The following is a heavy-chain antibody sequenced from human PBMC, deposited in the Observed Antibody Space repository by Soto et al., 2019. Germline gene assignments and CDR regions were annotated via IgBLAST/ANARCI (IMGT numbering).Heavy chain of an antibody. CDR2: IWYDGTTK. CDR3: ARDGLEYSGYDIDY. D-gene: IGHD5-12*01. V-gene: IGHV3-33*01. J-gene: IGHJ4*02. Sequence: QVQLVESGGGVVQPGRSLRLSCAASGFTFSSYAMHWVRQAPGKGLEWVAVIWYDGTTKYYADSVKGRFTISRDTSKNTLYLQMNSLRAEDTAVYYCARDGLEYSGYDIDYWGQGTLVTVSS. CDR1: GFTFSSYA.